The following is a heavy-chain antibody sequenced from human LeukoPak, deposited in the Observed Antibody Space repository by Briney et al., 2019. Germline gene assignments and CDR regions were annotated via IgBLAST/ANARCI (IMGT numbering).Heavy chain of an antibody. Sequence: GASLNTSSEASGSSFTSYWSCWLHQLPGKGLEWIWIIYPGDSNNKSSPSFRGHITISADKSISTAYLQWSSLKASDTALYDCARHNSPCSSSWILLDDWGQGTLVTVSS. J-gene: IGHJ4*02. CDR3: ARHNSPCSSSWILLDD. CDR2: IYPGDSNN. V-gene: IGHV5-51*07. D-gene: IGHD6-13*01. CDR1: GSSFTSYW.